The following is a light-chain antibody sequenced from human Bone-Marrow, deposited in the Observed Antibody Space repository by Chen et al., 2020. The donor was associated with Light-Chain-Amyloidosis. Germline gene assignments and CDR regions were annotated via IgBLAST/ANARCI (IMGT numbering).Light chain of an antibody. J-gene: IGLJ1*01. CDR2: EVT. CDR1: SSDVGGDNH. Sequence: QSALTQPASVSGSPGQSITISCTGTSSDVGGDNHVSWYQQQPDKAPRLMIYEVTNRPSWVPDLLASCKCVKTDSLTICVCDTADEADYLCNSCNMTKTRVFGGGTRDPVL. V-gene: IGLV2-14*01. CDR3: NSCNMTKTRV.